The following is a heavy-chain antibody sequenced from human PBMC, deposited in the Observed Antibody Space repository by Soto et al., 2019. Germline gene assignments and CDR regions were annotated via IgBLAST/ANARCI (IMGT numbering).Heavy chain of an antibody. J-gene: IGHJ5*02. V-gene: IGHV1-69*01. CDR2: IIPIFGTA. CDR1: GGTFSSYA. Sequence: QVQLVQSGAEVKKPGSSVKVSCKASGGTFSSYAISWVRQAPGQGLEWMGGIIPIFGTANYAQKFQGRVTITADESTSTAYMELSSLRSEDTAVYYCARREDSSSWYGGRPGWFDPWGQGTLVTVSS. D-gene: IGHD6-13*01. CDR3: ARREDSSSWYGGRPGWFDP.